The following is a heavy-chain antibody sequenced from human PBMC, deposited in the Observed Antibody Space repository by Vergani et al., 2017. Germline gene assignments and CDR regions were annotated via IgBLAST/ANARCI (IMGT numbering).Heavy chain of an antibody. CDR2: ISSNGGST. J-gene: IGHJ3*02. V-gene: IGHV3-64D*06. Sequence: EVQLVESGGGLVQPGGSLRLSCSASGFTFSSYAMHWVRQAPGKGPEYVSAISSNGGSTYYADSVKGRFTISRDNSKNTLYLQMSLLRAEDTALYYCVKADWEFWSGSFDAFVIWGQGTMVTVSS. D-gene: IGHD3-3*01. CDR1: GFTFSSYA. CDR3: VKADWEFWSGSFDAFVI.